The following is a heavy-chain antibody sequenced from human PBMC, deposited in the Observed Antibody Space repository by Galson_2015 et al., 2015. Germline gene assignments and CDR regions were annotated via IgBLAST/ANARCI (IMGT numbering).Heavy chain of an antibody. D-gene: IGHD5-12*01. V-gene: IGHV4-59*01. J-gene: IGHJ3*02. CDR3: ARGYSGYDGGDI. Sequence: ETLSLTCTVSGGSISSYYWSWIRPPPGKGLEWIGYIYYSGSTNYNPSLKSRVTISVDTSKNQFSLKLSSVTAADTAVYYCARGYSGYDGGDIWGQGTMVTVSS. CDR1: GGSISSYY. CDR2: IYYSGST.